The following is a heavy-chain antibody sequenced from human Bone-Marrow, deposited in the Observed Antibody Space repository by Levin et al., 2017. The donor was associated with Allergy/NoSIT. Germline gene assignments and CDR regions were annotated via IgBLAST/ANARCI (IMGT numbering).Heavy chain of an antibody. CDR1: GFTFSAFG. D-gene: IGHD1-26*01. J-gene: IGHJ4*02. V-gene: IGHV3-33*01. CDR2: ISYDGGHK. Sequence: GESLKISCAASGFTFSAFGMHWVRQAPGRGLEWVAVISYDGGHKFYADSVKGRFTIPRDNSKNTHYLQMNSLRAEDTAVYYCTRDRGEWGQFYFDYWGQGILVTVSS. CDR3: TRDRGEWGQFYFDY.